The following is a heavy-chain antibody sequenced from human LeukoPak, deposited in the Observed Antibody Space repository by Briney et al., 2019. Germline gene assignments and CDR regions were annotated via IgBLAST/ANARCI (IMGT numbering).Heavy chain of an antibody. J-gene: IGHJ6*02. CDR2: INHNGNVN. Sequence: PGGSLRLSCAASGFTFSSYWMNWARQAPGKGLEWVASINHNGNVNYYVDSVKGRFTISRDNAKNSLYLQMNSLRAEDTAVYYCARDMYNWNDVPYYYYYGMDVWGQGTTVTVSS. CDR1: GFTFSSYW. V-gene: IGHV3-7*01. D-gene: IGHD1-1*01. CDR3: ARDMYNWNDVPYYYYYGMDV.